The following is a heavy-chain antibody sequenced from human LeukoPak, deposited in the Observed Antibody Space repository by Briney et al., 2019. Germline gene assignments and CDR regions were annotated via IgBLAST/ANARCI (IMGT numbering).Heavy chain of an antibody. CDR2: VSSSSSYI. J-gene: IGHJ4*02. D-gene: IGHD4-11*01. CDR3: AKDGETVTADY. CDR1: GFTFSSYS. V-gene: IGHV3-21*01. Sequence: GGSLRLSCAASGFTFSSYSMDWVRQAPGKGLEWASSVSSSSSYIYYADSVKGRFTISRDNAKNSLYLQMNSLRAEDTAGYYCAKDGETVTADYWGQGTLVTVSS.